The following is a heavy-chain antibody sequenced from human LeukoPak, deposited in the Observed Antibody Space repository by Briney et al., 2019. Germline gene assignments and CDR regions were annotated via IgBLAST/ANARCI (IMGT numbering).Heavy chain of an antibody. J-gene: IGHJ5*02. CDR2: IIPIFGTA. CDR1: GGTFSSYA. V-gene: IGHV1-69*05. CDR3: ARDPVPLKIVATTFGWFDP. D-gene: IGHD5-12*01. Sequence: SVKVSCKASGGTFSSYAISWVRQAPGQGLEWMGGIIPIFGTANYAQKFQGRVTITTDESTSTAYMELSSLRSEDTAVYYCARDPVPLKIVATTFGWFDPWGQGTLVTVSS.